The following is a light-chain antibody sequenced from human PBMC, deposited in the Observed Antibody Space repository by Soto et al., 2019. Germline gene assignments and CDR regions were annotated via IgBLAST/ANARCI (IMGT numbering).Light chain of an antibody. J-gene: IGLJ2*01. Sequence: QPVLTQPPSVSGAPGQRVTISCTGSSSNIGAGYDVHWYQQLPGTAPKLLIYGNTNRPSGVPDRFSGSKSGTSVSLVITGLQAEDEADYYCQSFDSSLTDSVVFGGGTKLTVL. CDR2: GNT. V-gene: IGLV1-40*01. CDR3: QSFDSSLTDSVV. CDR1: SSNIGAGYD.